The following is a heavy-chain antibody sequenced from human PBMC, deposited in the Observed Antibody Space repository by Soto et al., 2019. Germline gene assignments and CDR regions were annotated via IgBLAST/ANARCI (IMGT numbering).Heavy chain of an antibody. D-gene: IGHD3-3*01. J-gene: IGHJ4*02. V-gene: IGHV1-69*01. CDR1: GGTFSSYA. CDR2: IFPIFGTA. Sequence: QVQLVQSGAEVKKPGSSVKVSCKASGGTFSSYAISWVRQAPGQGLEWMGGIFPIFGTANYAQKFQGRVTITADESTSTAYLELSSLRSGDTAVYYCARDARYYEFWCGYSSFDYWGQGTLVTVSS. CDR3: ARDARYYEFWCGYSSFDY.